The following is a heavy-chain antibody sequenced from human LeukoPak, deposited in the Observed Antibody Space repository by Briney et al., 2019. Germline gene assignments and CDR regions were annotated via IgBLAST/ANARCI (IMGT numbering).Heavy chain of an antibody. D-gene: IGHD1-14*01. J-gene: IGHJ4*02. CDR1: GFTFSGYS. V-gene: IGHV3-48*01. Sequence: GGSLRLSCAASGFTFSGYSLNWVRQAPGKGLEWISYISTAGTTVYYADSVKGRFAISRDNSKNTLYLQMNSLRAEDTAVYYCAKDLHNVAFDYWGQGTLVTVSS. CDR3: AKDLHNVAFDY. CDR2: ISTAGTTV.